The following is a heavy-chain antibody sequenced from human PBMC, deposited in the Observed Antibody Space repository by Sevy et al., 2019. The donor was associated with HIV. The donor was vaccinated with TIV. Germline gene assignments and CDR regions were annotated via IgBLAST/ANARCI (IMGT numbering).Heavy chain of an antibody. CDR1: GFTFSSYA. CDR3: ASDNEQWLVKGGFDY. CDR2: ISYDGSNK. V-gene: IGHV3-30*04. J-gene: IGHJ4*02. D-gene: IGHD6-19*01. Sequence: GGSLRLSCAASGFTFSSYAMHWVRQAPGKGLEWVAVISYDGSNKYYADSVKGRFTISRDNSKNTLYLQMNSLRAEDTAVYYCASDNEQWLVKGGFDYWGQGTLVTVSS.